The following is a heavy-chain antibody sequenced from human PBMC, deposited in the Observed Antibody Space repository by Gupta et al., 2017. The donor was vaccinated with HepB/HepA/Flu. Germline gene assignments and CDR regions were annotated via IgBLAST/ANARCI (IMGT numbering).Heavy chain of an antibody. CDR3: ANSGSYYGPFDY. V-gene: IGHV3-23*01. D-gene: IGHD1-26*01. CDR1: GFIFRNYV. J-gene: IGHJ4*02. CDR2: ISVSGGST. Sequence: EVQLLESGGGLVQPGGSLRLSCATSGFIFRNYVMNWVRQAPGKGLEWVSGISVSGGSTYYADAVEGRFTISRDTSKKTLDLQMHSMRAEDTALYFCANSGSYYGPFDYWGRGTMVTV.